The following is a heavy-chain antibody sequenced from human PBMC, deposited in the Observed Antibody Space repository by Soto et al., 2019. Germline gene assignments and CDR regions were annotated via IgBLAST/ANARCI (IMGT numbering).Heavy chain of an antibody. D-gene: IGHD6-6*01. Sequence: QLQLQESGPGLMKPSETLSLTCTVSGGSISSSSYYWGWIRQPPGKGLEWIGSIYYSGSTYYNPSLKSRVTISVDTSKNQFSLKLSSVTAADTAVYYCARLYSSSSYFDYWGQGTLVTVSS. V-gene: IGHV4-39*01. CDR1: GGSISSSSYY. CDR3: ARLYSSSSYFDY. J-gene: IGHJ4*02. CDR2: IYYSGST.